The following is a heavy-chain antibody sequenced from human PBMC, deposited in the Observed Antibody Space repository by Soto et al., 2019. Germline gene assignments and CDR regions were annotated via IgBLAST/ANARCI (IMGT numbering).Heavy chain of an antibody. CDR1: GFTFSSYA. V-gene: IGHV3-23*01. Sequence: SGGSLRLCCAASGFTFSSYAMSGVRQDPGKGLEWVSAISGSGGSTYYADSVKGRFTISRDNSKNTLYLQMNSLRAEDTAVYYCAKGVHVSSTSWAFDYWGQGTLVTVSS. J-gene: IGHJ4*02. D-gene: IGHD2-2*01. CDR2: ISGSGGST. CDR3: AKGVHVSSTSWAFDY.